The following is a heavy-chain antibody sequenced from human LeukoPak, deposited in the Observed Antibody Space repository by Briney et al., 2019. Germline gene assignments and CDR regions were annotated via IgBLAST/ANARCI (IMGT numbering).Heavy chain of an antibody. J-gene: IGHJ4*02. Sequence: GGSLRLSCAASGFTFAVYGMSWVRQAPGKGLEWVSGINWNGGSTGYADSVKGRFTISRDNAKNSLYLQMNSLRAEDTALYYCARAVEYYDSSGYYYVYYFDYWGQGTLVIVSS. D-gene: IGHD3-22*01. V-gene: IGHV3-20*04. CDR2: INWNGGST. CDR1: GFTFAVYG. CDR3: ARAVEYYDSSGYYYVYYFDY.